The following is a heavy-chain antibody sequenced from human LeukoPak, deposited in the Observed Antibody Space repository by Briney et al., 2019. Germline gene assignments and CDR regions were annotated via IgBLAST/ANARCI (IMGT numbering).Heavy chain of an antibody. D-gene: IGHD4-17*01. V-gene: IGHV3-7*03. J-gene: IGHJ4*02. CDR1: GFTFSSYW. CDR3: AKGGSLDYGDYTFDY. Sequence: GGSLRLSCAGSGFTFSSYWMSWVCQAPGKGLEWVANIKQDGSEKHYVDSVKGRFTISRDNAKNSLFLQMNSLRAEDTAVYYCAKGGSLDYGDYTFDYWGQGTLVTVSS. CDR2: IKQDGSEK.